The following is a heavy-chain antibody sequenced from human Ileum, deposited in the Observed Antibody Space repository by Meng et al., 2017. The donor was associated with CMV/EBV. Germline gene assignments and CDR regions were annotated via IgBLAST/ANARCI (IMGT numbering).Heavy chain of an antibody. CDR3: ARGAPYCSSTSCYGNWFDP. V-gene: IGHV1-8*01. D-gene: IGHD2-2*01. CDR1: TFTSYD. Sequence: TFTSYDINWVRQATGQGLEWMGWMNPNSGNTGYAQKFQGRVTMTRNTSISTAYMELSSLRSEDTAVYYCARGAPYCSSTSCYGNWFDPWGQGTLVTVSS. CDR2: MNPNSGNT. J-gene: IGHJ5*02.